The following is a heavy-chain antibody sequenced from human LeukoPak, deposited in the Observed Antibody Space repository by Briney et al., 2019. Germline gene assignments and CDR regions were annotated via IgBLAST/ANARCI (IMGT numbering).Heavy chain of an antibody. CDR1: GGSISSSSYY. D-gene: IGHD3-9*01. V-gene: IGHV4-39*01. J-gene: IGHJ6*02. CDR2: SYYSGST. CDR3: ARGLRYYDILTGYYTPGGYYYYGMDV. Sequence: PSETLSLTCTVSGGSISSSSYYWGWIRQPPGKGLEWIGSSYYSGSTYYNPSLKSRVTISVDTSKNQFSLKLSSVTAADTAVYYCARGLRYYDILTGYYTPGGYYYYGMDVWGQGTTVTVSS.